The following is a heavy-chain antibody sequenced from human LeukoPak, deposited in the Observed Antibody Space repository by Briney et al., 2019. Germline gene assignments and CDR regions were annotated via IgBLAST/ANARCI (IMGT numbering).Heavy chain of an antibody. CDR1: GITFSSYS. J-gene: IGHJ4*02. Sequence: SGGPLGLSRAASGITFSSYSMNLGRQAARKGLGLVSSISSSSIYLYYADSVKSRFTISSHNANNSLHLQMNSRRAEDTAVYYCSRDPSVAATASAPTNYWGQGTLVTVSS. CDR2: ISSSSIYL. CDR3: SRDPSVAATASAPTNY. D-gene: IGHD6-13*01. V-gene: IGHV3-21*01.